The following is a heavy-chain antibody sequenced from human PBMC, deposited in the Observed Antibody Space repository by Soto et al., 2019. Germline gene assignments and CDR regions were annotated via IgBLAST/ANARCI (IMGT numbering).Heavy chain of an antibody. V-gene: IGHV4-38-2*01. Sequence: SETLSLTCAVSGYSIISGYYWGLIRHPPGKVLEWIGSIYHSGSTYYNPSLKSRVTISVDTSKNQFSLKLSSVTAADTAVYYCARIEKEVGAPGVVYYYYGMDVWGQGTTVTSP. CDR1: GYSIISGYY. D-gene: IGHD1-26*01. CDR2: IYHSGST. CDR3: ARIEKEVGAPGVVYYYYGMDV. J-gene: IGHJ6*02.